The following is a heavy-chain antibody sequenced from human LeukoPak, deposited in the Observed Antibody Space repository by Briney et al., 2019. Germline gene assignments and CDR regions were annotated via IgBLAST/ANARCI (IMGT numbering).Heavy chain of an antibody. J-gene: IGHJ3*02. D-gene: IGHD3-16*02. CDR3: AADSDSRVRLGELSSDLEAFDI. Sequence: ASVKVSCKVSGYTLTDLSVHWVRQTPGKGLEWMGGFDPEDGETIYAQKFQGRVTMTEDTSTDTAYMELSSLRSEDTAVYYCAADSDSRVRLGELSSDLEAFDIWGQGTLVTVSS. CDR2: FDPEDGET. V-gene: IGHV1-24*01. CDR1: GYTLTDLS.